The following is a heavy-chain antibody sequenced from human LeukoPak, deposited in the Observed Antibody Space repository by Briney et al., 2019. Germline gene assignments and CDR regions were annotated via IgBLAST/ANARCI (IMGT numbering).Heavy chain of an antibody. J-gene: IGHJ4*02. CDR1: GFTFGSNW. D-gene: IGHD4-17*01. Sequence: GGSLRLSCAASGFTFGSNWMSWVRQAPGKGLEWVSSIRGSDGSTYYADSVKGRFAISRDNSKNTLYLQMNSLRAEDTAVYYCAKDVYGDYGGLDYWGQGTLVTVSS. V-gene: IGHV3-23*01. CDR3: AKDVYGDYGGLDY. CDR2: IRGSDGST.